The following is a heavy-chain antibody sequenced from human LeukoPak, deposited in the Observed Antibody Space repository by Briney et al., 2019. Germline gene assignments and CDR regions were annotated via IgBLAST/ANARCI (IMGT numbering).Heavy chain of an antibody. J-gene: IGHJ5*02. D-gene: IGHD3-9*01. V-gene: IGHV4-34*01. CDR3: AKNGQTGFSFGP. CDR2: GDDRGGT. CDR1: GEALHGHY. Sequence: SETLSLTCAVYGEALHGHYWSWIRQSPGKGLEWLGEGDDRGGTKYNPSFKSRVTISAEPSRNQFSLKLNSVTAADTAVYHCAKNGQTGFSFGPWGQGTLVSVS.